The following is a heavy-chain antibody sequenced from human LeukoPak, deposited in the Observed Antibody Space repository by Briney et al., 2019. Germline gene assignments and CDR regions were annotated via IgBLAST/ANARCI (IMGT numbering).Heavy chain of an antibody. CDR1: GGSISTYS. CDR3: ARDTTVASGMQF. V-gene: IGHV4-4*07. Sequence: SDTLSLTCTVSGGSISTYSWTWVRQSPGKGLEWIGSVVTTTTNYSPTLRSRVAISVHTSKNQFSLRLESVTTADTAVYYCARDTTVASGMQFWGQGALVSVP. J-gene: IGHJ4*02. CDR2: VVTTTT. D-gene: IGHD6-19*01.